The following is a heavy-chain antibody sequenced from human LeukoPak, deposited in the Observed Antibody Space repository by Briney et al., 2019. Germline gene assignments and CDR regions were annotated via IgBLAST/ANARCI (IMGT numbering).Heavy chain of an antibody. CDR2: IYYSGSA. Sequence: SETLSLTCTVSGGSISDSNYYWGWIRQPPGRGLEWIGNIYYSGSAYYSPSLKSRVTVSVDTSKSQFSLKLNSVTAADTAVYYCARQSTIAAARIDPWGQGTLVTVSS. CDR3: ARQSTIAAARIDP. CDR1: GGSISDSNYY. V-gene: IGHV4-39*01. D-gene: IGHD6-25*01. J-gene: IGHJ5*02.